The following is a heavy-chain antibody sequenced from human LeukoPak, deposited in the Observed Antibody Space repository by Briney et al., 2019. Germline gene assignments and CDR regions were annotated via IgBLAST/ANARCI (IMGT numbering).Heavy chain of an antibody. CDR3: VGPDSQFDC. J-gene: IGHJ4*02. CDR2: ISSSGSTI. D-gene: IGHD3-10*01. Sequence: KSGGSLRLSCAASGFTFSDYYMSWIRQAPGKGLEWVSYISSSGSTIYYADSVKGRFTISRDNAKNSLYLQMNNLRVEDTAVYYCVGPDSQFDCWGQGTLVTVSS. V-gene: IGHV3-11*04. CDR1: GFTFSDYY.